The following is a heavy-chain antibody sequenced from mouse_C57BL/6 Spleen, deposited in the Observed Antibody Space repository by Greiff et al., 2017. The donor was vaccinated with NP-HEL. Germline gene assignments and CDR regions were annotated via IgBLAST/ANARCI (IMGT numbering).Heavy chain of an antibody. D-gene: IGHD2-5*01. Sequence: QVQLQQSGAELARPGASVKLSCKASGYTFTSYGISWVTQRPGQGLEWIGEIYPRSGTTYYNEKFKCNGKLTADKSSSTAYMELRSLTSEYSAVYCCAREYSNYDYWGQGTTLTVSS. CDR2: IYPRSGTT. CDR1: GYTFTSYG. V-gene: IGHV1-81*01. CDR3: AREYSNYDY. J-gene: IGHJ2*01.